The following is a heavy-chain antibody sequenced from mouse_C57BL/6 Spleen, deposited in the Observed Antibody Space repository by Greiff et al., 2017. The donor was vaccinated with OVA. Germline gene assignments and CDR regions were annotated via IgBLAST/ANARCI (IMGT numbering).Heavy chain of an antibody. CDR2: INPSNGGT. CDR1: GYTFTSYW. Sequence: QVQLQQPGTELVKPGASVKLSCKASGYTFTSYWMHWVKQRPGQGLEWIGNINPSNGGTNYNEKFKSKATLTVDKSSSTAYMQLSILTSEDAAVYYCARKGGYYAMDYWGQGTSVTVSS. D-gene: IGHD1-1*02. J-gene: IGHJ4*01. V-gene: IGHV1-53*01. CDR3: ARKGGYYAMDY.